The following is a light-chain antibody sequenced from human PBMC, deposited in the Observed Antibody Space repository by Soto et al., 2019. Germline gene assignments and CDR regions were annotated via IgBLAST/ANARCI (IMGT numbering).Light chain of an antibody. CDR1: SSDVGGYNY. CDR2: EVS. CDR3: SSYTSSSTLAV. Sequence: QSALTQPASVSGSPGQSITISCTGTSSDVGGYNYVSWYQQHPGKAPKLMIYEVSNRPSGVSNRFSGSKSGNTASLTISGLQAEAEADYYCSSYTSSSTLAVFGGGTKVTVL. J-gene: IGLJ2*01. V-gene: IGLV2-14*01.